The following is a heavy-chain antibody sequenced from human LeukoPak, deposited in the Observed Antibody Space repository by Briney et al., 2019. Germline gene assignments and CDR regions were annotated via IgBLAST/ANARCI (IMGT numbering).Heavy chain of an antibody. CDR2: INTNTGNP. V-gene: IGHV7-4-1*02. Sequence: GASVKVSCKASGYTFTTYALNWVRQAPGQGLEWMGWINTNTGNPTYAQGFTGRFVFSVDTSVSTAYLQISSLKAEDTAVYYCARGVEDTGDYWGQGTLVTVSP. CDR3: ARGVEDTGDY. CDR1: GYTFTTYA. D-gene: IGHD2-15*01. J-gene: IGHJ4*02.